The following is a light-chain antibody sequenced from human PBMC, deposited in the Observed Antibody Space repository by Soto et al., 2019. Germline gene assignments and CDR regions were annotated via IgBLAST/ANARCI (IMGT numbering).Light chain of an antibody. J-gene: IGLJ2*01. Sequence: QSALTQPPSASGSPGQSVTISCTGSSSDVGGSKFVSWYQQHPGKAPKLIIYEVSKRPSRVPDRFSASKSGNTASLAVSGLQAEDEADYYCGAYAGSNNFLFGGGTKLTVL. CDR2: EVS. CDR3: GAYAGSNNFL. CDR1: SSDVGGSKF. V-gene: IGLV2-8*01.